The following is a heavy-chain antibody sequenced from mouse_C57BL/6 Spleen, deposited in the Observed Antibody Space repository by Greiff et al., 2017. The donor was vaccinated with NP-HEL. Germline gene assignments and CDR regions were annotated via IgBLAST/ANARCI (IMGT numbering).Heavy chain of an antibody. CDR2: INYDGSST. V-gene: IGHV5-16*01. J-gene: IGHJ3*01. Sequence: EVKLVESEGLVQPGSSMKLSCTASGFTFSDYYMAWVRQVPEKGLEWVANINYDGSSTYYLDSLKSRFIISRDNAKNILYLQMSSLKSEDTATYYCARDREGFAYWGQGTLVTVSA. CDR1: GFTFSDYY. CDR3: ARDREGFAY.